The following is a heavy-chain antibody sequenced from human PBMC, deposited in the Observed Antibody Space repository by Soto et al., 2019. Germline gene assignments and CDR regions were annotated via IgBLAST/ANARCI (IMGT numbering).Heavy chain of an antibody. J-gene: IGHJ6*02. D-gene: IGHD6-13*01. V-gene: IGHV4-59*01. Sequence: PSETLSLTCTVSGVSISSYYWIWIRQPPGKGLEWIGYIYYSGSTNYNPSLKSRVTISVDTSKNQFSLKLSSVTAADTAVYYCAREGGYSSLYYYGMDVWGQGTTVTVS. CDR2: IYYSGST. CDR1: GVSISSYY. CDR3: AREGGYSSLYYYGMDV.